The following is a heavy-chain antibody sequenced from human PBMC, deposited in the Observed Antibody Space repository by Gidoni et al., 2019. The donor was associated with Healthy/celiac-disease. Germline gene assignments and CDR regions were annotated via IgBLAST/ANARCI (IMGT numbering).Heavy chain of an antibody. CDR1: GFTFRSYG. D-gene: IGHD3-3*01. CDR3: ARALITIFGVVITHDAFDI. CDR2: IWYDGSNK. Sequence: QVQLVESGGGVVQPGRSLRLSCAASGFTFRSYGMHWVRQAPGKGLEWVAVIWYDGSNKYYADSVKGRFTISRDNSKNTLYLQMNSLRAEDTAVYYCARALITIFGVVITHDAFDIWGQGTMVTVSS. J-gene: IGHJ3*02. V-gene: IGHV3-33*01.